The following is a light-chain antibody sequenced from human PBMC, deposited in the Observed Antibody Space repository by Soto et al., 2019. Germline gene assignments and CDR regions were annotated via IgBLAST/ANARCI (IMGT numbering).Light chain of an antibody. V-gene: IGKV1-27*01. Sequence: DIQMTQSPSSLSASVRDRVTITCRASQGISNYLAWYQQNPGKVPKLLIYAASTLQSGVPSRFSDSGSGTGFTLSISCLQPEDVATYYCQKYNSTPWTFGQGTKVEI. CDR3: QKYNSTPWT. CDR1: QGISNY. J-gene: IGKJ1*01. CDR2: AAS.